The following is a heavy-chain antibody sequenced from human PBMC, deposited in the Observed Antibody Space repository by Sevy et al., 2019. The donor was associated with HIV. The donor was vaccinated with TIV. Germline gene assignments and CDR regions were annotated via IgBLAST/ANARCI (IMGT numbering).Heavy chain of an antibody. V-gene: IGHV3-48*02. CDR1: GFTFSSYS. J-gene: IGHJ4*02. D-gene: IGHD5-18*01. CDR2: ISSSSSTI. Sequence: GGSLRLSCAASGFTFSSYSMNWVRQAPGKGLEWVSYISSSSSTIYYADSVKGRFTISRDNAKNSLYLQMNSLRDEDTAVYYCAREVDTAMAGSGLFDYWGQGTLVTVSS. CDR3: AREVDTAMAGSGLFDY.